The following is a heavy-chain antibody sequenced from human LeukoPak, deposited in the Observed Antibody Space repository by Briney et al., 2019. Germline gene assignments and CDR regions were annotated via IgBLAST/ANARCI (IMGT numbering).Heavy chain of an antibody. D-gene: IGHD3-22*01. J-gene: IGHJ4*02. Sequence: GGSLRLSCAASEFTFSSYWMSWVRQAPGKGLEWVANIKHDGSEKYYVDSVKGRFTISRDNAKNSLYLQMNSLRAEDTAVYYCAKDPTDFDSSGQTYFDYWGQGSLVTVSS. CDR3: AKDPTDFDSSGQTYFDY. V-gene: IGHV3-7*03. CDR2: IKHDGSEK. CDR1: EFTFSSYW.